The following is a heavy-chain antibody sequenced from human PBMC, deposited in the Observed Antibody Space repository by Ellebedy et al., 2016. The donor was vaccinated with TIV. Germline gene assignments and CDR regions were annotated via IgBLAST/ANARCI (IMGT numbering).Heavy chain of an antibody. V-gene: IGHV3-66*04. J-gene: IGHJ3*02. D-gene: IGHD2-15*01. CDR1: GFTVSSNY. CDR2: IYSGCST. CDR3: ARHCSGGSCSHHAFDI. Sequence: GESLKISCAASGFTVSSNYMRWVRQAPGKGLEWVSFIYSGCSTYYADSVKGRFTMSRDNSKNTLYLQMNSLRAEDTAVYYCARHCSGGSCSHHAFDIWGQGTMVTVSS.